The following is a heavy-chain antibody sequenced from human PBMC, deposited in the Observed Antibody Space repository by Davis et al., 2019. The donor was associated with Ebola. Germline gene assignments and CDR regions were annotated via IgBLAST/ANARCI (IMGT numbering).Heavy chain of an antibody. Sequence: PSETLSLTCTVSGGSISGFYWSWIRQPPGKGLEWIGYIYYSGSTNYNPSLKSRVTISVDTSKNQFSLKLSSVTAADTAVYYCARDRWWNSAWFDPWGQGTLVTVSS. CDR1: GGSISGFY. D-gene: IGHD1/OR15-1a*01. CDR3: ARDRWWNSAWFDP. CDR2: IYYSGST. J-gene: IGHJ5*02. V-gene: IGHV4-59*01.